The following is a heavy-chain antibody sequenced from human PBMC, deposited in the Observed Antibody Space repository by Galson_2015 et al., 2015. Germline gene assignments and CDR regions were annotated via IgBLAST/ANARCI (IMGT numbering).Heavy chain of an antibody. CDR1: GFTFSSYA. J-gene: IGHJ4*02. Sequence: SLRLSCAASGFTFSSYAMHWVRQAPGKGLEWVAVISYDGSNKYYADSVKGRFTISRDNSKNTLYLQMNSLRAEDTAVYYCARALRFLEWFLDYWGQGTLVTVSS. D-gene: IGHD3-3*01. CDR2: ISYDGSNK. CDR3: ARALRFLEWFLDY. V-gene: IGHV3-30-3*01.